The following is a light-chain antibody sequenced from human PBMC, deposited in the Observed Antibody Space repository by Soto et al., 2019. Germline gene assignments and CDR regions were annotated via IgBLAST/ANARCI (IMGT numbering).Light chain of an antibody. CDR3: LHHNSYPRP. CDR2: AAS. J-gene: IGKJ1*01. V-gene: IGKV1-17*03. CDR1: QGISNY. Sequence: DIQMTQSPSAMSASVGDRVTMTCRSSQGISNYLAWLQQQPGKVPKRLIYAASNLPSVPPSSFSCSGSGTEFSLTISSLQPEDFASYYCLHHNSYPRPFGQGTKV.